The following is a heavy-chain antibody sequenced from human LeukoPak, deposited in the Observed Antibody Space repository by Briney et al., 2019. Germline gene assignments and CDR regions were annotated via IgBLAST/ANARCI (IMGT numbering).Heavy chain of an antibody. V-gene: IGHV1-18*01. D-gene: IGHD3-22*01. J-gene: IGHJ4*02. CDR2: ISAYNGNT. CDR3: ARAYWIYYDSSGYYDY. CDR1: GYTFTSYG. Sequence: GASVKVSCKASGYTFTSYGISWVRQAPGQRLEWMGWISAYNGNTNYAQKLQGRVTMTTDTSTSTAYMELRSLRSDDTAVYYCARAYWIYYDSSGYYDYWGQGTLVTVSS.